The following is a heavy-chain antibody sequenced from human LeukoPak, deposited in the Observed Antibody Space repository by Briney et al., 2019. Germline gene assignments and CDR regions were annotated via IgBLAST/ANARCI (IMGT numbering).Heavy chain of an antibody. CDR3: GYTNNFYH. CDR2: IKHDGSEE. V-gene: IGHV3-7*01. D-gene: IGHD3-16*02. J-gene: IGHJ4*02. CDR1: GLSISGQW. Sequence: GEFLRLSCVASGLSISGQWMNWVRQAPGQGLEWVANIKHDGSEEHYVDSVKGRFTISRDDGRNSVSLQMNSVRAEDTAGYYCGYTNNFYHWGQGTLVVVSS.